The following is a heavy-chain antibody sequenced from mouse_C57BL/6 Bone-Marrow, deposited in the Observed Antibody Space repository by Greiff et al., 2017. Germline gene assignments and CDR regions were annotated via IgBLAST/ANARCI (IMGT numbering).Heavy chain of an antibody. CDR3: ARGGTTVVATEDAMDY. J-gene: IGHJ4*01. V-gene: IGHV1-72*01. Sequence: QVQLQQPGAELVKPGASVKLSCKASGYTFTSYWMHWVKQRPGRGLEWIGRIDPNSGGTKYNEKFKSKATLTVDKPSSTAYMQLSSLTSEDSAVYYCARGGTTVVATEDAMDYWGQGTSVTVSS. D-gene: IGHD1-1*01. CDR2: IDPNSGGT. CDR1: GYTFTSYW.